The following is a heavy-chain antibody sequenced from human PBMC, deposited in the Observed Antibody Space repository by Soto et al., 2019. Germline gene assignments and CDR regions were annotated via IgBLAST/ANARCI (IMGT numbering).Heavy chain of an antibody. CDR2: IKYDGGDK. D-gene: IGHD3-22*01. CDR3: ARDSYYDSSGYPNH. CDR1: GFNFRSYD. V-gene: IGHV3-33*08. J-gene: IGHJ4*02. Sequence: PGGSLRLSCAASGFNFRSYDMHWVRQAPGKGLEWVAVIKYDGGDKHYTDSVRGRFTISRDNSENTLYLQMNSLRVEDTAVYHCARDSYYDSSGYPNHWGQGTLVTVSS.